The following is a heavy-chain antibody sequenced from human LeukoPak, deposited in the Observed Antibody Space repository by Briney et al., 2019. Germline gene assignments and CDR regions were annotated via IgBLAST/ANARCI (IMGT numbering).Heavy chain of an antibody. J-gene: IGHJ4*02. CDR2: ISGSGGST. CDR3: AKGPTVTTHDY. D-gene: IGHD4-17*01. V-gene: IGHV3-23*01. Sequence: TGGSLRLSCAAFGFTVSSNYMSWVRQAPGKGLEWVSVISGSGGSTYYADSVKGRFTIYRDNSKNTLYLQMNSLRAEDTAVYYCAKGPTVTTHDYWGQGTLVTVSS. CDR1: GFTVSSNY.